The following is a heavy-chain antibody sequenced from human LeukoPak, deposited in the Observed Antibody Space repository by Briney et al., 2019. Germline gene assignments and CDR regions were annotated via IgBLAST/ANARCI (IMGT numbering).Heavy chain of an antibody. J-gene: IGHJ4*02. V-gene: IGHV4-4*02. CDR2: IYHSGST. CDR1: GGSISSSNW. Sequence: KPSGTLSLTCAVSGGSISSSNWWSWVRQPPGKGLEWIGEIYHSGSTNYNPSLKSRVTISVDKPKNQFSLKLSSVTAADTAVYYRASVDTTMVTFDYWGQGTLVTVSS. CDR3: ASVDTTMVTFDY. D-gene: IGHD5-18*01.